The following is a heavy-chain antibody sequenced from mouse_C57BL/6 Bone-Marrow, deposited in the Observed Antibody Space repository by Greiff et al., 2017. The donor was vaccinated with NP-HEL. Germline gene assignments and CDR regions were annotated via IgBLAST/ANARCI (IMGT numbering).Heavy chain of an antibody. CDR3: ASPYYYGSSPAWFAY. Sequence: QVQLQQSGAELVKPGASVKISCKASGYTFTDYYINWVKQRPGQGLEWIGKIGPGSGSTYYNEKFKGKATLTADKSSSTAYMQLSSLTSEDSAVYFCASPYYYGSSPAWFAYWGQGTLVTVSA. J-gene: IGHJ3*01. CDR2: IGPGSGST. CDR1: GYTFTDYY. V-gene: IGHV1-77*01. D-gene: IGHD1-1*01.